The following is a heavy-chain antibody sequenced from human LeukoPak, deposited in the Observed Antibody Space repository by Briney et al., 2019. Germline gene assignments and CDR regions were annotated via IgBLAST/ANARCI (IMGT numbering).Heavy chain of an antibody. V-gene: IGHV4-59*08. CDR1: GGSMSRYY. CDR2: IYYSGST. CDR3: ARTHNYGMDV. Sequence: SETLSLTCTVSGGSMSRYYWSWIRQPPGKGLEWIGYIYYSGSTNYNPSLKSRVTISVDTSKNQFSLKLSSVTAADTAVYYCARTHNYGMDVWGQGTTVTVSS. J-gene: IGHJ6*02.